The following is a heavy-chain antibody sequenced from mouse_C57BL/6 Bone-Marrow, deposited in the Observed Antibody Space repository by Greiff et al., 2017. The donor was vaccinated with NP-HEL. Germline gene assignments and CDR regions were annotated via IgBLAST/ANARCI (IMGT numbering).Heavy chain of an antibody. CDR1: GYSITSGYY. D-gene: IGHD1-1*01. CDR3: AREKTTEEFAY. J-gene: IGHJ3*01. Sequence: VQLKESGPGLVKPSQSLSLTCSVTGYSITSGYYWNWIRQFPGNKLEWMGYISYDGSNNYNPSLKNRISITRDPSKNQFFLKLNSVTTEDTATYYCAREKTTEEFAYWGQGTLVTVSA. CDR2: ISYDGSN. V-gene: IGHV3-6*01.